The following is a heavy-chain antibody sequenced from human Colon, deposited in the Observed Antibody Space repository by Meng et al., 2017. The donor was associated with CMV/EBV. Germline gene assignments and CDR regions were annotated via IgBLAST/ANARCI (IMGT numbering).Heavy chain of an antibody. CDR3: ARARSPTHFDY. J-gene: IGHJ4*02. CDR1: GFTFSTYD. CDR2: IGTVGDT. Sequence: GESLKISCTASGFTFSTYDFHWVRQPTGKGLEWVPSIGTVGDTYSIGSVKGRFIISREDAKNSVYLKMNGLRDGDTGLYYCARARSPTHFDYWGQGALVTVSS. V-gene: IGHV3-13*01.